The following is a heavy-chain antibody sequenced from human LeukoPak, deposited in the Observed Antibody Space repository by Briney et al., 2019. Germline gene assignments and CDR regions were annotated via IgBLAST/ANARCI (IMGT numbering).Heavy chain of an antibody. D-gene: IGHD3-10*01. CDR1: GFTFDDYA. J-gene: IGHJ4*02. Sequence: GGSLRLSCAASGFTFDDYAMHWVRQAPGKGLEWVSLISGDGGSTYYADSVKGRFTISRDNGKNSLYLQMNSLRTEDTALYYCAKAATLLLLEGYFDYWGQGTLVTVSS. V-gene: IGHV3-43*02. CDR3: AKAATLLLLEGYFDY. CDR2: ISGDGGST.